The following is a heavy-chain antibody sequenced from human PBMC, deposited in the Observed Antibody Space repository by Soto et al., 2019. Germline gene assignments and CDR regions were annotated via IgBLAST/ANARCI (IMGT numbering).Heavy chain of an antibody. J-gene: IGHJ4*02. V-gene: IGHV3-15*01. Sequence: VHLVESGGGLVQPGGSLRLSCAGSGFTFDNAWMSWVRQAPGKGLEWVGRIKSKTDGETTDYAAPVKGRFTISRDDSDXTMXLQMNSLKNEDTAVYYCTTDLRLRFFDWLPNPPDYWGRGTLVTVSS. D-gene: IGHD3-9*01. CDR3: TTDLRLRFFDWLPNPPDY. CDR1: GFTFDNAW. CDR2: IKSKTDGETT.